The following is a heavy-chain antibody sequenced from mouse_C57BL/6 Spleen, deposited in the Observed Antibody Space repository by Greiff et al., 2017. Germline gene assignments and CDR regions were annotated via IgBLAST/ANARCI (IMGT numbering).Heavy chain of an antibody. CDR1: GFTFSDYG. J-gene: IGHJ4*01. CDR3: ARLLYYGSTYYYAMDY. CDR2: ISSGSSTI. D-gene: IGHD1-1*01. V-gene: IGHV5-17*01. Sequence: EVMLVESGGGLVKPGGSLKLSCAASGFTFSDYGMHWVRQAPEKGLEWVAYISSGSSTIYYADTVKGRFTISRDNAKTTLFLQMTSLRSEDTAMYYCARLLYYGSTYYYAMDYWGQGTSVTVSS.